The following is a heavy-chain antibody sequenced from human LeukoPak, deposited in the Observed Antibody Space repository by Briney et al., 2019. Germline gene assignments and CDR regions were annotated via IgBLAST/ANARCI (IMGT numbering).Heavy chain of an antibody. D-gene: IGHD5-18*01. V-gene: IGHV1-69*13. CDR1: GGTFSSYA. Sequence: RASVKVSCKASGGTFSSYAISWVRQAPGQGLEWMGGIIPIFGTANYAQKFQGRVTITADESTSTAYMELSSLRSEDTAVYYCARYRSWKYSYGLGLDYWGQGTLVTVSS. J-gene: IGHJ4*02. CDR3: ARYRSWKYSYGLGLDY. CDR2: IIPIFGTA.